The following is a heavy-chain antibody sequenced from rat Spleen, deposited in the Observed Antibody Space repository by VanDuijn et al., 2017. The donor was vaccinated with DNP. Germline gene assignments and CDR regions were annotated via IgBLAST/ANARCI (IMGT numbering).Heavy chain of an antibody. Sequence: EVQLVESGGGLVQPGRSLKLSCAASGFTFSNYDMAWVRQAPTKGLEWVASISTSGGSTYYRDSVKGRFTVSRDNAKSTLYLQMDSLRSEDTATYYCARGAGYWGQGVMVTVSS. CDR3: ARGAGY. J-gene: IGHJ2*01. V-gene: IGHV5-25*01. CDR2: ISTSGGST. CDR1: GFTFSNYD.